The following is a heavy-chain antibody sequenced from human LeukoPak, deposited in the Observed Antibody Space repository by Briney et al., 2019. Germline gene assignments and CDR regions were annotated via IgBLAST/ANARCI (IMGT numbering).Heavy chain of an antibody. CDR2: ISISGSTI. Sequence: GGSLRLSCAVSGFTVSSFEMNWVGQAPGKGLEWVSYISISGSTIYADPVKGRFTISRDNAKNSVHLQMNSLTAEDTAVYYCARGGSSGYYYNAFDIWGQGTMVTASS. D-gene: IGHD3-22*01. J-gene: IGHJ3*02. CDR1: GFTVSSFE. CDR3: ARGGSSGYYYNAFDI. V-gene: IGHV3-48*03.